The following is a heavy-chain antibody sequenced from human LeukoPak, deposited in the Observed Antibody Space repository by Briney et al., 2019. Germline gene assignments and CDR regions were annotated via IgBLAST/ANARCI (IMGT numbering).Heavy chain of an antibody. CDR2: IFHSGST. CDR3: ASGGGWNDKFHY. D-gene: IGHD1-1*01. CDR1: GGSISSYY. Sequence: SETPSLTCTVSGGSISSYYWSWIRQPPGKGLEWIGYIFHSGSTSYNPSLRGRVAMSVDTSKNQFSLNLSAMTAADTAVYYCASGGGWNDKFHYWGQETLVTVSS. V-gene: IGHV4-59*01. J-gene: IGHJ4*02.